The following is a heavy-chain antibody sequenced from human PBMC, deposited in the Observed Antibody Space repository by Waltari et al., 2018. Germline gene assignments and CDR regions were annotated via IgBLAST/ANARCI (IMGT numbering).Heavy chain of an antibody. Sequence: EVQLVESGGGLVQPGRSLRLSCAASGFTFDDYAMHWVRQAPGKGLEWVSGISLNSGSIGYADSVKGRFTISRDNAKNSLYLQMNSLRAEDMALYYCAKGGLGEDYFDYWGQGTLVTVSS. CDR1: GFTFDDYA. D-gene: IGHD3-16*01. CDR3: AKGGLGEDYFDY. CDR2: ISLNSGSI. J-gene: IGHJ4*02. V-gene: IGHV3-9*03.